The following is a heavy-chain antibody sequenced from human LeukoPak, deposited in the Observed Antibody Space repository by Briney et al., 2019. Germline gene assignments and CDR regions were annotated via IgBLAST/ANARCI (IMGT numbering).Heavy chain of an antibody. V-gene: IGHV1-8*01. CDR2: LNSNTGNT. J-gene: IGHJ4*02. CDR1: GYTFTSYD. CDR3: ARSGNGYNFPFDF. D-gene: IGHD5-24*01. Sequence: GASVKVSXKASGYTFTSYDINWVRQATGQGLEWMGWLNSNTGNTGYAQKFQGRVTMTRNTSISTAYMELSSLRSEDTAVYYCARSGNGYNFPFDFWGQGTLVTVSS.